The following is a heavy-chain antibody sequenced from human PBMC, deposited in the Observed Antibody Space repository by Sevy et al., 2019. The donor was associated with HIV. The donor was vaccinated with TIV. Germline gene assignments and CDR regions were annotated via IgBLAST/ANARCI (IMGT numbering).Heavy chain of an antibody. J-gene: IGHJ6*03. D-gene: IGHD3-16*01. CDR1: GFTFSSYA. V-gene: IGHV3-30-3*01. CDR2: ISYDGSNK. Sequence: GGSLRLSCAASGFTFSSYAMHWVRQAPGKGLEWVAVISYDGSNKYYAYSVKGRFTISRDNSKNTLYLQMNSLGAEDTAVYYCARDYPIMITFGGVKSYYYYMDVWGKGTTVTVSS. CDR3: ARDYPIMITFGGVKSYYYYMDV.